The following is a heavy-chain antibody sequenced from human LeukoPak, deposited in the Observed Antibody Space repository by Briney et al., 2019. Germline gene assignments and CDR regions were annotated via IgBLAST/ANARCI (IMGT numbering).Heavy chain of an antibody. CDR2: IGTAGDT. CDR3: ARVGRVLLWFGAIEGYFDL. J-gene: IGHJ2*01. CDR1: GFTFSSYD. V-gene: IGHV3-13*01. D-gene: IGHD3-10*01. Sequence: GGSLRLSCAASGFTFSSYDMHWVRQATGKGLEWVSAIGTAGDTYYPGSVKGRFTISRENAKNSLYLQMNSLRAGDTAVYYCARVGRVLLWFGAIEGYFDLWGRGTLVTVSS.